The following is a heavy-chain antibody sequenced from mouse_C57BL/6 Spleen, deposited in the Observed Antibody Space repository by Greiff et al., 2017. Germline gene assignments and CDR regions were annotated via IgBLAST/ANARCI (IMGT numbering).Heavy chain of an antibody. CDR3: ASPIYYYGSSFRYFDV. V-gene: IGHV1-9*01. D-gene: IGHD1-1*01. J-gene: IGHJ1*03. CDR2: ILPGSGST. Sequence: VQLQQSGAELMKPGASVKLSCKATGYTFTGYWIEWVKQRPGHGLVWIGEILPGSGSTNYNEKFKGKATFTADTSSNTAYMQHSSLTTEDSAIYYCASPIYYYGSSFRYFDVWGTGTTVTVSS. CDR1: GYTFTGYW.